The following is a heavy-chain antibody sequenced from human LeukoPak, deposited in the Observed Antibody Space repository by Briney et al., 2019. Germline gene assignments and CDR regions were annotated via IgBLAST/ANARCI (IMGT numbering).Heavy chain of an antibody. D-gene: IGHD6-13*01. V-gene: IGHV4-30-4*08. Sequence: SQTLSLTCTVSGGSISSGDYYWSWIRQPPGKGLEWIGYIYYSGSTYYNPSLKSRVTISVDRSKNQFSLKLSSVTAADTAVYYCARVRGVLNFDYWGQGTLVTVSS. CDR2: IYYSGST. CDR3: ARVRGVLNFDY. CDR1: GGSISSGDYY. J-gene: IGHJ4*02.